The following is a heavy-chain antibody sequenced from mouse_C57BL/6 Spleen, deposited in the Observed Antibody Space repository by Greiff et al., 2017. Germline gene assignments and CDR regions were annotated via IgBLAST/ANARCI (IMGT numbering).Heavy chain of an antibody. CDR2: IDPSDSYT. J-gene: IGHJ3*01. CDR3: ARASGSTWFAY. D-gene: IGHD1-1*01. CDR1: GYTFTSYW. V-gene: IGHV1-50*01. Sequence: QVQLQQPGAELVKPGASVKLSCKASGYTFTSYWMQWVKQRPGQGLEWIGEIDPSDSYTNYNQKFKGKATLTVDTSSSTAYMQLSSLTSEDSAVYYCARASGSTWFAYWGQGTLVTVSA.